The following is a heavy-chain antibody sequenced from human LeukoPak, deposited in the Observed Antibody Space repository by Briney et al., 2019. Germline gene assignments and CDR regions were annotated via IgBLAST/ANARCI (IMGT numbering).Heavy chain of an antibody. CDR3: ARRTYSSGWYALNWFDP. Sequence: ASVKVSCKASGYTFTSYDINWVRQATGQGLEWMGWMNPNSGNTGYAQKFQGRVTMTRNTSISTAYMELSSLRSEDTAVYYCARRTYSSGWYALNWFDPWGQGTLVTVSS. D-gene: IGHD6-19*01. CDR1: GYTFTSYD. CDR2: MNPNSGNT. V-gene: IGHV1-8*01. J-gene: IGHJ5*02.